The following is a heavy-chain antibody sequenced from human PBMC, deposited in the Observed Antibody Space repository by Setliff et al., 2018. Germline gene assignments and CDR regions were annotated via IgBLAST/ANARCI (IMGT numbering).Heavy chain of an antibody. V-gene: IGHV4-61*09. D-gene: IGHD2-21*02. CDR3: AREEVIVMTVNNYYYYMDV. CDR1: GASITSGGFY. J-gene: IGHJ6*03. CDR2: IDPSGNT. Sequence: SETLFLTCSVSGASITSGGFYWTWIRQPAGKGLEWIGHIDPSGNTNYHPSLKSRVTISGDTSKNQFSLKLTSVTAADTAMYYCAREEVIVMTVNNYYYYMDVWGKGTTVTVSS.